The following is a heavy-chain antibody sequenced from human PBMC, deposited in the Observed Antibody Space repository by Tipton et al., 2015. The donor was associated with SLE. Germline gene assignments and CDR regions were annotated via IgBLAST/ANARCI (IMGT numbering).Heavy chain of an antibody. CDR1: GGSISGYY. CDR2: IYYSGST. V-gene: IGHV4-59*01. D-gene: IGHD5-12*01. CDR3: ARFEWVLNRSYYGMDV. Sequence: TLSLTCTVSGGSISGYYWSWIRQPPGKGLEWIGYIYYSGSTNYNPSLKSRVTISVDTSKNQFSLKLSSVTAADTAVYYCARFEWVLNRSYYGMDVWGQGTTVTVS. J-gene: IGHJ6*02.